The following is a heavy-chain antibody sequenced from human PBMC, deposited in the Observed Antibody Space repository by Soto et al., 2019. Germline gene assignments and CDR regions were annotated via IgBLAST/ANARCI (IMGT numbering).Heavy chain of an antibody. D-gene: IGHD2-2*01. V-gene: IGHV4-59*01. CDR3: ARDAEGVPAAISWFDP. CDR1: GGSISSYY. Sequence: SETLSLTCTVSGGSISSYYWSWIRQPPGKGLEWIGYIYYRGSTNYNPSLKSRVTISVDTSKNQFSLKLSSVTAADTAVYYCARDAEGVPAAISWFDPWGQGTLVTVSS. CDR2: IYYRGST. J-gene: IGHJ5*02.